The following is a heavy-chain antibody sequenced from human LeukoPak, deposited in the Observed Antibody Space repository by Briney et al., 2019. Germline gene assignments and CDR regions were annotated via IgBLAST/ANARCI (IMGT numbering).Heavy chain of an antibody. J-gene: IGHJ4*02. D-gene: IGHD3-3*01. CDR1: GFTFSSYS. CDR3: ARGDRYDFWSGYPD. V-gene: IGHV3-48*04. Sequence: GGSLRLSCAASGFTFSSYSMNWVRQAPGKGLEWVSYISSSSSTIYYADSVKGRFTISRDNAKNSLYLQMNSLRAEDTAVYYCARGDRYDFWSGYPDSGQGTLVTVSS. CDR2: ISSSSSTI.